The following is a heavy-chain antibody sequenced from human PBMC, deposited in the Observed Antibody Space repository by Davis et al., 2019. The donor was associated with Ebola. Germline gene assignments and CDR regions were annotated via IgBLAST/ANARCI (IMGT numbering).Heavy chain of an antibody. CDR2: INPGNGNT. CDR1: GYTFTSYA. V-gene: IGHV1-3*01. Sequence: AASVQVSCKASGYTFTSYAIHWVRQALGQRLEWIGWINPGNGNTKYSQKFQGRVTITMDTSASTAYMELSSLRSEDTAVYYCARATFAYNSGWYADYWGQGTLVTVSS. CDR3: ARATFAYNSGWYADY. D-gene: IGHD6-19*01. J-gene: IGHJ4*02.